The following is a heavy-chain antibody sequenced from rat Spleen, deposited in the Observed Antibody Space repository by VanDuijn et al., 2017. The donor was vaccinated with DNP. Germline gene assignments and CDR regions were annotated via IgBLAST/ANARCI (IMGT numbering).Heavy chain of an antibody. V-gene: IGHV5-17*01. CDR1: GFTFSDYA. CDR2: ISYDGSRT. D-gene: IGHD1-9*01. Sequence: EVQLVESGGGLVQPGRSLKLSCAASGFTFSDYAMAWVRQAPKKGLEWVTTISYDGSRTYYRDSVKGRFTISRDNAKSTLYLQMNSLRSEDMATYYCARQTTGITKYFDYWGQGVMVTVSS. CDR3: ARQTTGITKYFDY. J-gene: IGHJ2*01.